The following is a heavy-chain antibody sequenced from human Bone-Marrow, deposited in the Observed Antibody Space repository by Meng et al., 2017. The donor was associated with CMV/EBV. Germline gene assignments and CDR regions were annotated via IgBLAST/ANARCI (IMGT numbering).Heavy chain of an antibody. D-gene: IGHD6-13*01. V-gene: IGHV3-30*02. CDR3: AKDLRTSSWYEGD. Sequence: GGSLRLSCAASGFTFSSYGMHWVRQAPGKGLEWVAFIRYDGSNKYYADSVKGRFTISRDNSKNTLYLQMNSLRAEDTAVYYCAKDLRTSSWYEGDWGQGTLVTVSS. CDR2: IRYDGSNK. J-gene: IGHJ4*02. CDR1: GFTFSSYG.